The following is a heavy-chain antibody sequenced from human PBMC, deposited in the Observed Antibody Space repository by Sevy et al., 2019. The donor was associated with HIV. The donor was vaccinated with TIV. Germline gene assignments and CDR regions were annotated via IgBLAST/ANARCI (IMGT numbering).Heavy chain of an antibody. J-gene: IGHJ4*02. CDR3: AKTYADTTVDLYYYDS. D-gene: IGHD5-18*01. CDR1: GFTFSSYG. V-gene: IGHV3-30*18. CDR2: ISGDGGNT. Sequence: GGSLRLSCAASGFTFSSYGMHWVRQAPGKGLEWVALISGDGGNTYYAGSVRGRFTISRDNSKNTLYLQLNSLRADDTALYDCAKTYADTTVDLYYYDSWGQGILVTVSS.